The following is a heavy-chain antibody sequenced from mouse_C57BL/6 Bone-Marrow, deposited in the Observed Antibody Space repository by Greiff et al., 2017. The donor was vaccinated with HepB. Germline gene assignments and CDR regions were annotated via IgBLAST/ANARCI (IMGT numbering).Heavy chain of an antibody. J-gene: IGHJ4*01. CDR3: ARSDYYGSPNYYAMDY. D-gene: IGHD1-1*01. CDR1: GYTFTSYW. V-gene: IGHV1-69*01. CDR2: IDPSDSYT. Sequence: QVQLQQSGAELVMPGASVKLSCKASGYTFTSYWMHWVKQRPGQGLEWIGEIDPSDSYTNYNQKFKGKSTLTVDKSSSTAYMQLSSLTSEDSAVYYCARSDYYGSPNYYAMDYWGQGTSVTVSS.